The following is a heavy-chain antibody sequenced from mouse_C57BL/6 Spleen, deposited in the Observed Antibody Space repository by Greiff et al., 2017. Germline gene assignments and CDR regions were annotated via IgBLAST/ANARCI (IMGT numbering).Heavy chain of an antibody. CDR1: GYTFTSYW. V-gene: IGHV1-7*01. CDR2: INPSSGYT. CDR3: ARIAYYNGSSSDY. J-gene: IGHJ2*01. D-gene: IGHD1-1*01. Sequence: VQLQQSGAELAKPGASVKLSCKASGYTFTSYWMHWVKQMPGQGLEWIGYINPSSGYTKYNQKFKDKATLTADKSSSKAYRQLSSLTYEDSAVYYCARIAYYNGSSSDYWGQGTTLTVSS.